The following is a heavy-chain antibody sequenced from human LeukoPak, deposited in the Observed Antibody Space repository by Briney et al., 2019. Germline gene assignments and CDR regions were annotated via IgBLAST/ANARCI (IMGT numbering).Heavy chain of an antibody. Sequence: GGSLRLSCAGSGFPFSGYSMNWVRQTPGKGLEWVSSMSILSGITYYAESVKGRFTVSRHNAKNLLHLQMNSLRVEDTAIYYCAREFEYSTSGAGYWGQGTLVTVSS. CDR3: AREFEYSTSGAGY. V-gene: IGHV3-21*01. CDR2: MSILSGIT. D-gene: IGHD6-6*01. J-gene: IGHJ4*02. CDR1: GFPFSGYS.